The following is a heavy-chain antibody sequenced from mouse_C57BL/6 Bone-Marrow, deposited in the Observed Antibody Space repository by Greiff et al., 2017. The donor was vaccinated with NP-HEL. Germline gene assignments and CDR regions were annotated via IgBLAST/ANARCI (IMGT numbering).Heavy chain of an antibody. J-gene: IGHJ3*01. CDR2: IDPENGDT. V-gene: IGHV14-4*01. D-gene: IGHD1-1*02. Sequence: VQLQQSGAELVRPGASVKLSCIASGFNIKDDYMHWVKQRPEQGLEWIGWIDPENGDTEYVSKFQGKATITADTSSNTAYLQLSSRTSEDTAVYYCTTGSPAWFAYWGQGTLVTVSA. CDR3: TTGSPAWFAY. CDR1: GFNIKDDY.